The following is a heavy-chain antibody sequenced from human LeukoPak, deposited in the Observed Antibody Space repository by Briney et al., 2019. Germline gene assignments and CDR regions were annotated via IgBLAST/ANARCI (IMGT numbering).Heavy chain of an antibody. CDR1: GGTFSSYA. Sequence: GASVKVSCKASGGTFSSYAISWVRQAPGQGLEWMGGIIPIFGTANYAQKFQGRDTITTDESTSTAYMELSSLRSEDTAVYYCARDMGNSNAFDIWGQGTMVTVSS. CDR2: IIPIFGTA. CDR3: ARDMGNSNAFDI. V-gene: IGHV1-69*05. J-gene: IGHJ3*02. D-gene: IGHD4-23*01.